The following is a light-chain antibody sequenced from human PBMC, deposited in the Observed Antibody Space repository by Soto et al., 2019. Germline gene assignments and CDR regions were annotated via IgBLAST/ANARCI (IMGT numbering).Light chain of an antibody. Sequence: DIQMTQSPSSLSASVGDRVTITCQASQAISNYLNWYQQKPGKAPKLLIYDASNLETGVPSRFSGSGSGTDFTFTISSLQPEDIATYYCQQYDSLRLTFGGGTQVEIK. J-gene: IGKJ4*01. CDR2: DAS. CDR3: QQYDSLRLT. CDR1: QAISNY. V-gene: IGKV1-33*01.